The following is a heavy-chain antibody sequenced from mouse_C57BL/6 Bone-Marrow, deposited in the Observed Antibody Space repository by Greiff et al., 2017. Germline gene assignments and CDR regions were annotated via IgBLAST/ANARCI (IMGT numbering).Heavy chain of an antibody. CDR3: ILYYDYDRFAY. Sequence: DVKLVESGAELVRPGASVKLSCTASGFNIKDDYMHWVKQRPEQGLEWIGWIDPENGDTEYASKFQGKATITADTSSNTAYLQLSSLTSEDTAVYYCILYYDYDRFAYWGQGTLVTVSA. CDR1: GFNIKDDY. V-gene: IGHV14-4*01. D-gene: IGHD2-4*01. J-gene: IGHJ3*01. CDR2: IDPENGDT.